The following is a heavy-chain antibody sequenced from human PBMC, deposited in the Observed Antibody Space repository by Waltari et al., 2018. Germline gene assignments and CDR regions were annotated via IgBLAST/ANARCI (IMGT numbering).Heavy chain of an antibody. J-gene: IGHJ4*02. CDR1: GFPFSSYA. V-gene: IGHV3-23*01. CDR2: MSGRGGST. Sequence: EVQLLESGGGLVQPGGSLRLSCAASGFPFSSYAMSCVRQAPGKGLEWVSAMSGRGGSTYYADSVKGRFTISRDNSKNTLYLQMNSLRAEDTAVYYCAKEGIAVAGNYYWGQGTLVTVSS. CDR3: AKEGIAVAGNYY. D-gene: IGHD6-19*01.